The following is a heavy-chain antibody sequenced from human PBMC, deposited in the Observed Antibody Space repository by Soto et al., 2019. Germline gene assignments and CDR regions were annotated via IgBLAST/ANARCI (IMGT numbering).Heavy chain of an antibody. CDR2: IYAGGST. D-gene: IGHD2-15*01. CDR3: ARSFDYCYIHH. V-gene: IGHV3-53*02. CDR1: GFTVNSDY. J-gene: IGHJ4*02. Sequence: EVQLVETGGGLTQPGGSLRLSCANSGFTVNSDYMSWVRQAPGKGLEWVSIIYAGGSTYYADSVRGRFTISSDNSRNTLYLQMNSLRVEDTAVYYCARSFDYCYIHHWGQGTLVTVSS.